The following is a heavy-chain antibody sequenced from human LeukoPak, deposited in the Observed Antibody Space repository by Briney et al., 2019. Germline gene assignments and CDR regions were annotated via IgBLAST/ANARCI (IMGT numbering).Heavy chain of an antibody. D-gene: IGHD5-18*01. CDR3: ARGGYNYGFFWFDP. J-gene: IGHJ5*02. V-gene: IGHV4-34*01. CDR2: INHSGST. CDR1: GGSFSGYY. Sequence: SETLSLTCAVYGGSFSGYYWSWIRQPPGKGLEWIGEINHSGSTNYNPSLKSRVTISVDTSKNQFSLKLSSVTAADTAVYYCARGGYNYGFFWFDPWGQGTLVTVSS.